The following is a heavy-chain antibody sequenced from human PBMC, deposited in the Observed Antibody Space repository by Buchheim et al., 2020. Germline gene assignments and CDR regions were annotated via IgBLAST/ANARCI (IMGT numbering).Heavy chain of an antibody. D-gene: IGHD3-22*01. CDR1: GFTFSSYS. CDR2: ISSGSSAI. J-gene: IGHJ4*02. V-gene: IGHV3-48*04. CDR3: APLSGDTSAFQN. Sequence: EVQLEESGGGLVQPGGSPRLSCAASGFTFSSYSMNWVRQAPGKGLEWVSYISSGSSAIYYADSVKGRFTVSRDNAKNSLYLQMNSLRAEDTAVYYCAPLSGDTSAFQNWGQGTL.